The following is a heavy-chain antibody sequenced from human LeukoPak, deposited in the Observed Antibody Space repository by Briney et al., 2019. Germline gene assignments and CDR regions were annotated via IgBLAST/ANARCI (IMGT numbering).Heavy chain of an antibody. Sequence: ASVKVSCKASGYTFTSYDINWVRQATGQGLEWMGWMNPNSGNTGYAQKFQGRVTMTRNTSISTAYMELSSLRSEDTAVHYCARANKIAVAAPDYWGQGTLVTVSS. CDR2: MNPNSGNT. CDR1: GYTFTSYD. D-gene: IGHD6-19*01. J-gene: IGHJ4*02. V-gene: IGHV1-8*01. CDR3: ARANKIAVAAPDY.